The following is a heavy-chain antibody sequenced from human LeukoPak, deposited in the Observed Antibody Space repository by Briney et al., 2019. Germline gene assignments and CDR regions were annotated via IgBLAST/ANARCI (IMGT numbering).Heavy chain of an antibody. CDR1: GFTLRSYG. J-gene: IGHJ4*02. CDR2: ISSSSGTI. V-gene: IGHV3-48*02. CDR3: MRDGL. D-gene: IGHD3/OR15-3a*01. Sequence: GGSLRLSCAASGFTLRSYGMNRVRQAPGKGLEWISDISSSSGTIYYADSVRGRFTISRDNAKNSLYLQMNSLRDEDTAVYYCMRDGLWGQGTLVTVSS.